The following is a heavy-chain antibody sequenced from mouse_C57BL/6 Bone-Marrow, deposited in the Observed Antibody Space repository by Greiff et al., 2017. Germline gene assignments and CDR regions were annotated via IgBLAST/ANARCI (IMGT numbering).Heavy chain of an antibody. CDR2: IDPEDGET. D-gene: IGHD2-3*01. CDR3: ARRDGTYYFDY. J-gene: IGHJ2*01. Sequence: EVQLQQSGAELVKPGASVKLSCTASGFNIKDYYMHWVKQRTEQGLEWIGRIDPEDGETKYAPKFQGKATITADTSSNTAYLKLSSLTSEDTAVYYCARRDGTYYFDYWGQGTTLTVSS. CDR1: GFNIKDYY. V-gene: IGHV14-2*01.